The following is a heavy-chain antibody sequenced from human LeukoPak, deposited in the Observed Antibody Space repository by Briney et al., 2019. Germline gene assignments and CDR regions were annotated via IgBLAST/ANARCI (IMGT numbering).Heavy chain of an antibody. CDR1: GYTFTSYD. D-gene: IGHD2-21*02. CDR2: MNPNSGNT. Sequence: ASVNVSCKASGYTFTSYDINWVRQATGQGLEWMGWMNPNSGNTGYAQKFQGRVTMTRNTSISTAYMELSSLRSEDTAVYYCTMYCGGDCGLDSGSHAFDIWGQGTMVTVSS. CDR3: TMYCGGDCGLDSGSHAFDI. J-gene: IGHJ3*02. V-gene: IGHV1-8*01.